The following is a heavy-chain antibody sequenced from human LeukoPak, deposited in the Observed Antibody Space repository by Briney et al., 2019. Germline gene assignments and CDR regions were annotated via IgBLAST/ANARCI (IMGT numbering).Heavy chain of an antibody. CDR2: IGSNSRNI. CDR3: ASHSSSHYYYYMDV. D-gene: IGHD6-6*01. Sequence: GESLRLSCAASGITFSTFRMNWVRQAPGKGLEWVSSIGSNSRNIYFADSLKGRFTISRDNSKNTLYLQMNSLRAEDTAVYYCASHSSSHYYYYMDVWGKGTTVTVSS. V-gene: IGHV3-21*01. CDR1: GITFSTFR. J-gene: IGHJ6*03.